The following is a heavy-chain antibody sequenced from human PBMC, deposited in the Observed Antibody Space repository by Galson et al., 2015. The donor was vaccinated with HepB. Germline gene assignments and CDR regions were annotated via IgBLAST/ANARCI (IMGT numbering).Heavy chain of an antibody. CDR2: IYHSGST. CDR1: GYSISSGYY. Sequence: ETLSLTCAVSGYSISSGYYWGWIRQPPGKGLEWIGSIYHSGSTYYNPSLKSRVTISVDTSKNQFSLKLSSVTAADTAVYYCAREGGYSGYGFDYWGQGTLVTVSS. CDR3: AREGGYSGYGFDY. D-gene: IGHD5-12*01. V-gene: IGHV4-38-2*02. J-gene: IGHJ4*02.